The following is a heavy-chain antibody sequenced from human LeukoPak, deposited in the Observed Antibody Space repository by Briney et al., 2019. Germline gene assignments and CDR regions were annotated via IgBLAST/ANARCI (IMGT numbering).Heavy chain of an antibody. CDR2: ISDSGDQT. V-gene: IGHV3-23*01. D-gene: IGHD4-17*01. J-gene: IGHJ4*02. CDR1: GFTFSKYD. CDR3: AKEITLTTAYFDY. Sequence: PGGSLRLSCVASGFTFSKYDMSWVRQAPGKGLEWVSGISDSGDQTYYADSVRARFTISRDNSKNTLYLQVNSLRAEDTALYYCAKEITLTTAYFDYWVQGTLVTVSS.